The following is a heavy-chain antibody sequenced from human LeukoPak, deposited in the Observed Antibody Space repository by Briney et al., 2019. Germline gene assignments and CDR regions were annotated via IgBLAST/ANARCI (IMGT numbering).Heavy chain of an antibody. CDR3: ARESHGDYFDF. CDR2: IYYSGST. J-gene: IGHJ4*02. Sequence: SETLSLTCTVSGGSISSRYWSWIRQPPGKGLEWIGYIYYSGSTNYNASLKCRVTISVDTSKNQFSLKLNSVTAADTAVYYCARESHGDYFDFWGQGTLVTVSS. CDR1: GGSISSRY. V-gene: IGHV4-59*11. D-gene: IGHD4-17*01.